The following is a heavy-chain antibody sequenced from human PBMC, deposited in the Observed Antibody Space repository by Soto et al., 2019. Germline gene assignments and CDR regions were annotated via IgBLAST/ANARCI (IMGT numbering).Heavy chain of an antibody. V-gene: IGHV3-66*01. D-gene: IGHD2-15*01. Sequence: PGGSLRLSCAASGFTVSSNYMSWVRQAPGKGLEWVSLVYSGGSTYYAGSVKGRFTISRDNSKDTLYLQMNSLRAEDTAVYYCARDGRYCSGGSYYYYYYYMDAWGKGTTVTVSS. J-gene: IGHJ6*03. CDR2: VYSGGST. CDR3: ARDGRYCSGGSYYYYYYYMDA. CDR1: GFTVSSNY.